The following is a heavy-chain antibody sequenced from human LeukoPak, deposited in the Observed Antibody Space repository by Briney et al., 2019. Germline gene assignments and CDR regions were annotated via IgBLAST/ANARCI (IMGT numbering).Heavy chain of an antibody. CDR2: IKQDGSGK. CDR1: GFTFSSYE. Sequence: GGSLRLSCAASGFTFSSYEMNWVRQAPGKGLEWVVNIKQDGSGKYYVDSGKGRFTISRDNAKNSLYLQMNSLRAEDTAVYYCARDGYGQWLVTGNDAFDIWGQGTMVTVSS. CDR3: ARDGYGQWLVTGNDAFDI. D-gene: IGHD6-19*01. V-gene: IGHV3-7*01. J-gene: IGHJ3*02.